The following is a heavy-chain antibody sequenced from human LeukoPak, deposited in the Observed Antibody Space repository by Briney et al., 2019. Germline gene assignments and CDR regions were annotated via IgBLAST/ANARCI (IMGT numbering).Heavy chain of an antibody. D-gene: IGHD2-21*02. J-gene: IGHJ4*02. V-gene: IGHV5-51*01. CDR3: ARTYCGGDCYYSYFDY. CDR1: GYSFTNNW. Sequence: GESLKISCKGSGYSFTNNWIGWVRQMPGKGLEWMGIIYPGDSDTRYSPSFQGQVTISADKSISTAYLQWSSLRASYTAMYYCARTYCGGDCYYSYFDYWGQGTLVTVSS. CDR2: IYPGDSDT.